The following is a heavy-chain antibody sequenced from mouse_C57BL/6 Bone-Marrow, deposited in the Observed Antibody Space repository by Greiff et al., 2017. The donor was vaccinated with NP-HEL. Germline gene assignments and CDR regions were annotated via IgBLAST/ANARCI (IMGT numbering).Heavy chain of an antibody. D-gene: IGHD1-2*01. CDR3: ARRPSTAPFDY. J-gene: IGHJ2*01. CDR1: GYTFTSYW. Sequence: QVQLQQPGAELVRPGTSVKLSCKASGYTFTSYWMHWVKQRPGQGLEWIGVIDPSDSYTNYNQKFKGKATLTVDTSSSTAYMQLSSLTSEDSAVYYCARRPSTAPFDYWGQGTTLTVSS. V-gene: IGHV1-59*01. CDR2: IDPSDSYT.